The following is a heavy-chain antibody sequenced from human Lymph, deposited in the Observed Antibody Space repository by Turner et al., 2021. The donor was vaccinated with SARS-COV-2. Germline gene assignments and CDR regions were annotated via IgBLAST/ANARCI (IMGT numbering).Heavy chain of an antibody. J-gene: IGHJ6*02. V-gene: IGHV1-2*02. CDR2: INPNSGGT. Sequence: QVQLVQSGAEVKKPGVSVQVSCKASGYTFTGYYMHWVRQAPGQGLEWMGWINPNSGGTNYAQKLQGRVTMTRDTSISTAYMELSRLRSDDTAVYYCARDVERYNDFWSGYSGGYGLDVWGQGTTVTVSS. D-gene: IGHD3-3*01. CDR3: ARDVERYNDFWSGYSGGYGLDV. CDR1: GYTFTGYY.